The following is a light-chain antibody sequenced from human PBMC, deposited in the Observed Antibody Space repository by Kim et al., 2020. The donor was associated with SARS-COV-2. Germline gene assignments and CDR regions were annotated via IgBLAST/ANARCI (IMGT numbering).Light chain of an antibody. J-gene: IGLJ2*01. CDR1: KLGEKY. V-gene: IGLV3-1*01. CDR2: QDD. Sequence: SYELTQPPSVSVSPGQTASITCSGDKLGEKYACWYQQKPGQSPVLVIYQDDKRPSGIPERFSGFNSGNTATLTISGTQAMDEADYYCQAWDSTTAVFGGETQLTVL. CDR3: QAWDSTTAV.